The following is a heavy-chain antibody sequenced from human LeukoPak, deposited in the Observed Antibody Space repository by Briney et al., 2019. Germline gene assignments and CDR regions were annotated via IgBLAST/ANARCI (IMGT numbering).Heavy chain of an antibody. V-gene: IGHV3-9*01. D-gene: IGHD5-24*01. CDR1: GFTFDDYA. Sequence: GRSLRLSCAASGFTFDDYAMHWVRQAPGKGLEWVSGISWNSGSIGYADSVKGRFTISRDNAKNSLCLQMNSLRAEDTALYYCARGDGYNYENYFDYWGQGTLVTVSS. J-gene: IGHJ4*02. CDR3: ARGDGYNYENYFDY. CDR2: ISWNSGSI.